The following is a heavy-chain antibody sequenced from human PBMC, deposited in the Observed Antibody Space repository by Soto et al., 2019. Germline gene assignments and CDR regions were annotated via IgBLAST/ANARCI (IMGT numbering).Heavy chain of an antibody. CDR2: LLRSGSSA. J-gene: IGHJ5*02. D-gene: IGHD4-17*01. CDR3: AKDAISGDGIWLMDS. Sequence: LRLSCAASGFTFRNYAMTWARQAPGKGLEWVSSLLRSGSSAYYADSVRGRFTISSDTSANSLYLQMDNLRAEDTAIYYCAKDAISGDGIWLMDSWGQGTVVTVSS. CDR1: GFTFRNYA. V-gene: IGHV3-23*01.